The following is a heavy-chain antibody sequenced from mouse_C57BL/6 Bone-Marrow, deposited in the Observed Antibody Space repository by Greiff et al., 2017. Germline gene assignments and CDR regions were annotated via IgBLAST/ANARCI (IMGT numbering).Heavy chain of an antibody. CDR3: AGGGSSSHFDY. D-gene: IGHD1-1*01. CDR1: GYTFTSYG. Sequence: SGAELARPGASVKLSCKASGYTFTSYGISWVKQRTGQGLEWIGEIYPRSGNTYYNEKFKGKATLTADKSSSTAYMELRSLTSEDSAVYFCAGGGSSSHFDYWGQGTTLTVSS. V-gene: IGHV1-81*01. CDR2: IYPRSGNT. J-gene: IGHJ2*01.